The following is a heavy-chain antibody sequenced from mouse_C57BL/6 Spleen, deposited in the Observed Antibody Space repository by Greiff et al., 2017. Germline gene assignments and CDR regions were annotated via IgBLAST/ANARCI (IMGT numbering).Heavy chain of an antibody. V-gene: IGHV5-9-1*02. Sequence: EVHLVESGEGLVKPGGSLKLSCAASGFTFSSYAMSWVRQTPEKRLEWVAYISSGGDYIYYADTVKGRFTISRDNARNTLYLQMSSLKSEDTAMYYCTRDRTYSIYDWFAYWGQGTLVTVSA. J-gene: IGHJ3*01. CDR1: GFTFSSYA. CDR3: TRDRTYSIYDWFAY. CDR2: ISSGGDYI. D-gene: IGHD2-10*01.